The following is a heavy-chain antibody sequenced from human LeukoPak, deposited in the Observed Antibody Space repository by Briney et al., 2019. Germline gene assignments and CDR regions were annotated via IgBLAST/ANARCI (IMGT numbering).Heavy chain of an antibody. Sequence: GRSLRLSCAASGFTFSSYGMHWVRQAPGKGLEWVAVISYDGSNKYYADSVKGRFTISRDNSKNTLYLQMNSLRAEDTAVYYCAKVYCSSTSCLDAFDIWGQGTMVTVSS. CDR2: ISYDGSNK. CDR3: AKVYCSSTSCLDAFDI. V-gene: IGHV3-30*18. J-gene: IGHJ3*02. D-gene: IGHD2-2*01. CDR1: GFTFSSYG.